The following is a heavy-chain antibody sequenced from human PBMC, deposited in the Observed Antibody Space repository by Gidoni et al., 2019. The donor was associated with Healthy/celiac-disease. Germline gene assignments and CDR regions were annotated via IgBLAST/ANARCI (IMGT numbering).Heavy chain of an antibody. J-gene: IGHJ5*02. CDR3: ARSYDWFDP. Sequence: VQLQESGPGLVKPSETLSLTCTASGGSISSYYWSWIRQPPGKGLEWIGYIYYSGSTNYNPSLKSRVTISVDTSKNQFSLKLSSVTAADTAVYYCARSYDWFDPWGQGTLVTVSS. CDR1: GGSISSYY. CDR2: IYYSGST. V-gene: IGHV4-59*08.